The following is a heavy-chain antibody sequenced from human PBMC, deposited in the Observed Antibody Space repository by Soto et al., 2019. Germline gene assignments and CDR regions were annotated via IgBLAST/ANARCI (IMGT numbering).Heavy chain of an antibody. CDR1: GFTFSTYA. CDR3: AKRPRHGSGSYYFGPFDY. Sequence: EVQLLESGGGLVQPGGSLRLSCAASGFTFSTYAMSWVRQAPGKGLEWVSAISGSGGSTYYADSVKGRFTISRDNSKNPLYLQMNTLRAEDTAVYYCAKRPRHGSGSYYFGPFDYWGQGTLVTVSS. CDR2: ISGSGGST. J-gene: IGHJ4*02. D-gene: IGHD3-10*01. V-gene: IGHV3-23*01.